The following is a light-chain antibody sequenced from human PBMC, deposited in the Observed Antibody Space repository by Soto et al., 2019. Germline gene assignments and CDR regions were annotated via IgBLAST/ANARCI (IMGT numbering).Light chain of an antibody. CDR2: DVT. J-gene: IGLJ2*01. Sequence: QSALTQPRSVSGSPGQSVAISCTGTSSDVGAYNYVSWYQQHPGKAPKLMIYDVTKRPSGVPDRFSGSKYGNTASLTISGRQAEDEADYYCCAYAGNYVRIFGAGTKLTVL. CDR3: CAYAGNYVRI. CDR1: SSDVGAYNY. V-gene: IGLV2-11*01.